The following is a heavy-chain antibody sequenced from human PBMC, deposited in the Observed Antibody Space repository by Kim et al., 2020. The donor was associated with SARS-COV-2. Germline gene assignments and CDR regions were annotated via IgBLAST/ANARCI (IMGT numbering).Heavy chain of an antibody. CDR1: GYTFTSYG. V-gene: IGHV1-18*01. Sequence: ASVKVSCKASGYTFTSYGISWVRQAPGQGLEWMGWISAYNGNTNYAQKLQGRVTMTTDTSTSTAYMELRSLRSDDTAVYYCAREEKFIAAAGTYYYYYGMDVWGQETTVTVSS. D-gene: IGHD6-13*01. CDR3: AREEKFIAAAGTYYYYYGMDV. J-gene: IGHJ6*02. CDR2: ISAYNGNT.